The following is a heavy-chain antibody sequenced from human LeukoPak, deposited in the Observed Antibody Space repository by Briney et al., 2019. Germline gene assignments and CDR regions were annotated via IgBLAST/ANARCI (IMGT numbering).Heavy chain of an antibody. D-gene: IGHD4-17*01. J-gene: IGHJ4*02. V-gene: IGHV5-10-1*01. CDR2: IDPSDSYT. CDR3: ASRDDYGDYLGY. Sequence: GESLKISCKGSGYSFTSYWISWVRQMPGKGLEWMGRIDPSDSYTNYSPSFQGHVTISADKSISTAYLQWSSLKASDTAMYYCASRDDYGDYLGYWGQGTLVTVSS. CDR1: GYSFTSYW.